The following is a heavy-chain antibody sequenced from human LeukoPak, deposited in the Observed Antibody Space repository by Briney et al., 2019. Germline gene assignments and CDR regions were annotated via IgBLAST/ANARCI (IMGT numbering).Heavy chain of an antibody. CDR2: ISSSDAKT. J-gene: IGHJ6*02. D-gene: IGHD5-12*01. V-gene: IGHV3-23*01. CDR1: RFTFSNFA. CDR3: AKSLSDYDPGALGGMDV. Sequence: GGSLRLSCAASRFTFSNFAMTWVRQTPGKGLEWVSSISSSDAKTYYADSVKGRFTISRDNSDNTLYLLMNSLRTEDTAIYYCAKSLSDYDPGALGGMDVWSQGTTVTVSS.